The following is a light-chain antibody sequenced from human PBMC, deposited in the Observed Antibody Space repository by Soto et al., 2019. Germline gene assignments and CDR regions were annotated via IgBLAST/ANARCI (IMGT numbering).Light chain of an antibody. Sequence: DIVMAQTPLSLSVTPGQPASISCKSSQSLLHSDGRTYLFWYLQKPGQPPQLLIYEASNRFSGVQDRFSGSVSETDFTMIISRVEADDVGVYYCMQSIQLPHTFGQGTNLEIK. CDR1: QSLLHSDGRTY. CDR2: EAS. J-gene: IGKJ2*01. CDR3: MQSIQLPHT. V-gene: IGKV2D-29*01.